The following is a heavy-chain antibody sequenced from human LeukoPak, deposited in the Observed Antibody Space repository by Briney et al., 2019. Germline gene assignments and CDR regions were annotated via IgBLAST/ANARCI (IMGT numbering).Heavy chain of an antibody. CDR2: IYYSGST. V-gene: IGHV4-39*01. CDR3: ARQGFGVVQMDV. CDR1: GGSISNYY. D-gene: IGHD3-3*01. Sequence: PSETLSLTCTVSGGSISNYYWGWIRQPPGKGLEWIGSIYYSGSTYYNPSLKSRVTISVDTSKNQFSLKLSSVTAADTAVYYCARQGFGVVQMDVWGKGTTVTVSS. J-gene: IGHJ6*04.